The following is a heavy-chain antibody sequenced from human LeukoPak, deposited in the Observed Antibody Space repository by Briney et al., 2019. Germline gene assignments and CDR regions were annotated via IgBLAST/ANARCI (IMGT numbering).Heavy chain of an antibody. CDR1: VDIISRYH. V-gene: IGHV4-59*01. CDR2: VYDRGGT. J-gene: IGHJ4*02. Sequence: SETVSLTCTVSVDIISRYHCSWIRHSPGKGLEWIGYVYDRGGTNYNPSLKSRAIISADTSKNQFSLKVTSVTAADTAMYYCARASDSGDWHLGYWGQGTLVTVSS. CDR3: ARASDSGDWHLGY. D-gene: IGHD2-21*02.